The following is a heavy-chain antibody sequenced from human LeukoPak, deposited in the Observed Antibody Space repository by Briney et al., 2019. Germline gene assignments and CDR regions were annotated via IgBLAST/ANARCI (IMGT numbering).Heavy chain of an antibody. CDR2: ISTSGDST. V-gene: IGHV3-23*01. J-gene: IGHJ4*02. Sequence: PGGSLRLSCAASGFTFSNFAMSWVPQAPGKGLEWVSAISTSGDSTRYADSVKGRFTISRANSKNTLCLQMNSLRAEDTAVYYCARPKYSGSYYFDYWGQGTLVTVSS. CDR3: ARPKYSGSYYFDY. D-gene: IGHD1-26*01. CDR1: GFTFSNFA.